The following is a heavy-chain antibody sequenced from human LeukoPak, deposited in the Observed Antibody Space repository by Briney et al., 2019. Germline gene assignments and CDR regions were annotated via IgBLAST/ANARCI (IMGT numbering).Heavy chain of an antibody. CDR1: GFTFSSYS. Sequence: PGGSPRLSCAAPGFTFSSYSMNWVRQAPGKGLEWVSSISSSSSYIYYADSVKGRFTISRDNAKNTLYLQMNSLRAEDTAVYYCARVGALTTLTAGGFDYWGQGTLVTVSS. CDR2: ISSSSSYI. J-gene: IGHJ4*02. D-gene: IGHD3-3*01. CDR3: ARVGALTTLTAGGFDY. V-gene: IGHV3-21*01.